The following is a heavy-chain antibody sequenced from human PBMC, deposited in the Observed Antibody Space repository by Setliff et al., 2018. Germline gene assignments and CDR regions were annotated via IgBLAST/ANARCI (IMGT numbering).Heavy chain of an antibody. CDR2: VNPNSGGT. V-gene: IGHV1-2*04. D-gene: IGHD3-22*01. Sequence: PSVKVSCKASGYTFTGYYMHWVRQAPGQGLEWMGWVNPNSGGTNYAQKFQGWVTMTRDTSISTAYMELSRLRSDDTAVYYCARSRDGGNSSGYSGAFDIWGQGTMVTVSS. CDR1: GYTFTGYY. J-gene: IGHJ3*02. CDR3: ARSRDGGNSSGYSGAFDI.